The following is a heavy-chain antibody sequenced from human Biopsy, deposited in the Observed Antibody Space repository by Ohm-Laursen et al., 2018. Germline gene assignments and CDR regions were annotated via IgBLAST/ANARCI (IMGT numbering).Heavy chain of an antibody. D-gene: IGHD5/OR15-5a*01. J-gene: IGHJ4*02. CDR3: ARHFESTAIFDY. Sequence: GTLSLTCTVSGDSIKNDAWSWIRQFPGKGLERLGYMLHSGRSDYNPSLERRLTLSIDASKNQISLNLSSVTAADTAIYYCARHFESTAIFDYWGQGALITVSS. CDR1: GDSIKNDA. CDR2: MLHSGRS. V-gene: IGHV4-59*08.